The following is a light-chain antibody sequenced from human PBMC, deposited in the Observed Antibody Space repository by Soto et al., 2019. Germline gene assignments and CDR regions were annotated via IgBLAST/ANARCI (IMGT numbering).Light chain of an antibody. V-gene: IGKV1-39*01. CDR3: QQTYNTPWT. CDR2: AAS. CDR1: QSALNY. Sequence: DIQMSQSPSSLSASVGDRVTITCLASQSALNYLNWYQQKPGIAPKLLIYAASSLQSGVPSRFSGSGSGTDFTLTISSLQPEDFATYYCQQTYNTPWTFGQGIKVEIK. J-gene: IGKJ1*01.